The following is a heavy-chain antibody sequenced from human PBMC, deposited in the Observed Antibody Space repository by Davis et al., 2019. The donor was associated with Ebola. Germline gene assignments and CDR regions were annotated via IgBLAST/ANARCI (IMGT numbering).Heavy chain of an antibody. CDR1: GFIFSNYG. J-gene: IGHJ4*02. D-gene: IGHD6-19*01. Sequence: GESLKISCEASGFIFSNYGMYWVRQAPGKGLEWVAVISYAGSNEYYADSVKGRFTISRDNSKKTLYLQMNSLTAEDTALYYCAKDSALFSRSDNWGQGILVTVSS. CDR3: AKDSALFSRSDN. V-gene: IGHV3-30*18. CDR2: ISYAGSNE.